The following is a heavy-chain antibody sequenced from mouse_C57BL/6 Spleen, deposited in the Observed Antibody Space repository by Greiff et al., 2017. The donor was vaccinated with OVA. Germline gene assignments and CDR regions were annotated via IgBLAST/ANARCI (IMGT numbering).Heavy chain of an antibody. V-gene: IGHV5-4*03. CDR2: ISDGGSYT. Sequence: EVKLMESGGGLVKPGGSLKLSCAASGFTFSSYAMSWVRQTPEKRLEWVATISDGGSYTYYPDNVKGRFTISRDNAKNNLYLQMSHLKSEDTAMYYCASTLLPYDVDYWGQGTSVTVSS. J-gene: IGHJ4*01. CDR3: ASTLLPYDVDY. CDR1: GFTFSSYA. D-gene: IGHD1-1*01.